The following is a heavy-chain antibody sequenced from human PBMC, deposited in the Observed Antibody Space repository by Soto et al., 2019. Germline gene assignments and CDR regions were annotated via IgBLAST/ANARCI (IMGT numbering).Heavy chain of an antibody. CDR3: ATCCSNTSLSNYSFHMDV. D-gene: IGHD3-3*01. J-gene: IGHJ6*03. CDR2: IGRGGGYI. V-gene: IGHV3-23*01. Sequence: EVQLLESGGGLVQPGGSLRLSCAASGFTFGDYAMSWVRQPPGKGLEWVSSIGRGGGYIYYADSVKGRFSISRDNRGNTLSLQISSLRAEGAAEYYFATCCSNTSLSNYSFHMDVWGKGTAITVSS. CDR1: GFTFGDYA.